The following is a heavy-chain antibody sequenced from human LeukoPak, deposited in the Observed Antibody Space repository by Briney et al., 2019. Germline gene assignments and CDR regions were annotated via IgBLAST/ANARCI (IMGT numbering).Heavy chain of an antibody. Sequence: GGSLRLSCAASGFTVSSNYMSWVRQAPGKGLEWVSVIYSGGSTYYADSAKGRFTISRDNSKNTLYLQMNSLRAEDTAVYYCAREGSLGDYYYYGMDVWGQGTTVTVSS. V-gene: IGHV3-53*01. CDR3: AREGSLGDYYYYGMDV. J-gene: IGHJ6*02. D-gene: IGHD3-16*01. CDR1: GFTVSSNY. CDR2: IYSGGST.